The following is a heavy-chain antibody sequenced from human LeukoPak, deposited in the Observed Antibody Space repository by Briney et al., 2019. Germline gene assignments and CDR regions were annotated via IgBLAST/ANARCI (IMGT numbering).Heavy chain of an antibody. J-gene: IGHJ4*02. D-gene: IGHD4-17*01. V-gene: IGHV4-4*02. Sequence: SGTLSLTCAVSGGSISSNNWWNWVRQPPGKGLEWIGYIYYSGSTYYNPSLKSRVTISVDTSKNQFSLKLSSVTAADTAVYYCARNGGDYDYYFDYWGQGTLVTVSS. CDR1: GGSISSNNW. CDR3: ARNGGDYDYYFDY. CDR2: IYYSGST.